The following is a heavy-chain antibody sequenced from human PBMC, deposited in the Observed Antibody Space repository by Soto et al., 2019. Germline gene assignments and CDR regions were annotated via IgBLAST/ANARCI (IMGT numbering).Heavy chain of an antibody. CDR2: VSAYNGYT. Sequence: QVQLGQSGAEVKKPGASVKVSCKGSGFTLSNYGFNWVRQAPGQGLEWVGWVSAYNGYTKSAQNFQDRLIMTTDTSTNTAYMELRGLRPDDTALYYCARDTSIAVPEGPWGQGTLVTVSS. J-gene: IGHJ4*02. D-gene: IGHD6-19*01. V-gene: IGHV1-18*01. CDR1: GFTLSNYG. CDR3: ARDTSIAVPEGP.